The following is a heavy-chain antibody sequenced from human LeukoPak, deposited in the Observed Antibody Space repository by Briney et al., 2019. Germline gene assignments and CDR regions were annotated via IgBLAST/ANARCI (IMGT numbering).Heavy chain of an antibody. V-gene: IGHV4-59*01. CDR3: ARHFDQYYDSSGYYQGVFDY. Sequence: ASETLSLTCTVSGASISSYYWSWIRQPPGKRLEWIGYIYSTGSTKYNPSFHSRVTISVDTSKSQFSLRLSSLTAADTAVYYCARHFDQYYDSSGYYQGVFDYWGQGTLVSVSS. CDR2: IYSTGST. D-gene: IGHD3-22*01. J-gene: IGHJ4*02. CDR1: GASISSYY.